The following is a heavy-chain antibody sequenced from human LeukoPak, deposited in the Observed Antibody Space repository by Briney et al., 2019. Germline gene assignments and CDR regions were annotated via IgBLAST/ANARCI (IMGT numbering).Heavy chain of an antibody. CDR1: GFTFSSYE. D-gene: IGHD3-22*01. J-gene: IGHJ4*02. CDR3: ARDPVDSSGFPYYFDY. Sequence: GGCLRLSCAASGFTFSSYELNWVRQAPGKGLEWVSYISSSTNTIYYADSVKGRFTISRDNAKNSLYLQMNSLRAEDTAVYYCARDPVDSSGFPYYFDYWGQGTLVTVSS. V-gene: IGHV3-48*03. CDR2: ISSSTNTI.